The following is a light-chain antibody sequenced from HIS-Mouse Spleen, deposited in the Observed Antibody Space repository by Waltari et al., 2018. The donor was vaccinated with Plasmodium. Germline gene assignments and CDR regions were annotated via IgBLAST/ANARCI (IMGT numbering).Light chain of an antibody. CDR2: EGS. CDR3: CSYAGSRMV. J-gene: IGLJ2*01. CDR1: SSDVGSYNL. Sequence: QSALTQPASVSGSPGQSITISCTGTSSDVGSYNLVSWYQQHPGKAPKLMIYEGSKRPSGVSNRFSGSKSGNTASRTISVLQAEDEADYYCCSYAGSRMVFGGGTKLTVL. V-gene: IGLV2-23*01.